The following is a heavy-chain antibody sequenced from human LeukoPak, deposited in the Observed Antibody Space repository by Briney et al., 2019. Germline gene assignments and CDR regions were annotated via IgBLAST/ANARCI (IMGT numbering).Heavy chain of an antibody. CDR1: GFIFSSYW. J-gene: IGHJ4*02. CDR2: INTDGSIT. D-gene: IGHD3-22*01. Sequence: GGSLRLSCAASGFIFSSYWMHWVRQAPGKGLVWVSRINTDGSITTYADSVKGRFTISRDNAKNTLYLQINSLRADDTAVYYCVRSRRDSGGLNDYWGQGTLVTVSS. CDR3: VRSRRDSGGLNDY. V-gene: IGHV3-74*01.